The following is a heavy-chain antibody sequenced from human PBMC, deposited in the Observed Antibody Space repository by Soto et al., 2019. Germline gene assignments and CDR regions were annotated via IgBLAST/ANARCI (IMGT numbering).Heavy chain of an antibody. J-gene: IGHJ5*02. CDR1: GGSISSGDYY. V-gene: IGHV4-30-4*01. D-gene: IGHD3-10*01. Sequence: QVQLQESGPGLVKPSQTLSLTCTVSGGSISSGDYYWSWIRQPPGKGLEWIGYIYYSGSTYYNPSLKSRVTISVDTSKNQFSLKLSSVTAADTAVYYCARDRGSGSYYQWWFDPWGQGTLVTVSS. CDR3: ARDRGSGSYYQWWFDP. CDR2: IYYSGST.